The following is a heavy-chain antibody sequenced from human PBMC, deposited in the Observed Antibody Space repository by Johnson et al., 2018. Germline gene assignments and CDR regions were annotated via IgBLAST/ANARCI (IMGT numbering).Heavy chain of an antibody. D-gene: IGHD2-21*01. CDR3: TRDQRPGIRRGNYFYMEV. Sequence: EVQLVESGGALIQSGGSLRLSCAASGFSVSGDYMTWVRQAPGKGLEWVSLISDDGETYYADSVQGRFIISRDESKNTLYLQMNSLRAEDTAVYYCTRDQRPGIRRGNYFYMEVWGKGTTVIVSS. J-gene: IGHJ6*03. V-gene: IGHV3-53*01. CDR1: GFSVSGDY. CDR2: ISDDGET.